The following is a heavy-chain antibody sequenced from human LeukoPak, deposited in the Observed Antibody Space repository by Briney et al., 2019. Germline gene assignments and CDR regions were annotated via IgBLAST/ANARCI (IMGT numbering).Heavy chain of an antibody. CDR1: GGSISSGGYS. J-gene: IGHJ4*02. CDR3: ARGSSYYGSGRPWDY. V-gene: IGHV4-30-2*01. Sequence: SETLSLTCAVSGGSISSGGYSWSWIRQPPGKGLEWIGCIYHSGSTYYNPSLKSRVTISVDRSKNQFSLKLSSVTAADTAVYYCARGSSYYGSGRPWDYWGQGTLVTVSS. D-gene: IGHD3-10*01. CDR2: IYHSGST.